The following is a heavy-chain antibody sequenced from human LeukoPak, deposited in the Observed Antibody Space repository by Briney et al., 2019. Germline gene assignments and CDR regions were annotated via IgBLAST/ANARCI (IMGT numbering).Heavy chain of an antibody. D-gene: IGHD6-25*01. V-gene: IGHV4-39*01. CDR2: IYYSGST. Sequence: PSETLSLTCTVSGGSISSSSYYWGWIRQPPGKGLEWIGSIYYSGSTYYNPSLKSRVTISVDTSKNQFSLKLSSVTAADMAVYYCTAGRSDYFDFWGQGTLVTVSS. CDR3: TAGRSDYFDF. J-gene: IGHJ4*02. CDR1: GGSISSSSYY.